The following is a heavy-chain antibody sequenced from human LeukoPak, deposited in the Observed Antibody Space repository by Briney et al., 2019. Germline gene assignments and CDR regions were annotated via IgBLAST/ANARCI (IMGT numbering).Heavy chain of an antibody. V-gene: IGHV4-34*01. J-gene: IGHJ1*01. CDR3: GRIERGYSDGPTRAEYFQH. CDR1: GGSFSGYY. D-gene: IGHD5-18*01. CDR2: INHSGST. Sequence: SETLSLTCAVYGGSFSGYYWSWIRQPPGKGREWIGEINHSGSTNSNPSLKSRVTISVDTTKNQFSLKLSSVTAADTAAYYCGRIERGYSDGPTRAEYFQHWGQGTLVTVSS.